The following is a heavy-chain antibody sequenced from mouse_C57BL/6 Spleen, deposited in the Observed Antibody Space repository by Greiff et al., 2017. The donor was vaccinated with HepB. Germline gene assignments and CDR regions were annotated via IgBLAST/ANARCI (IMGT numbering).Heavy chain of an antibody. D-gene: IGHD2-5*01. CDR1: GYTFTSYW. CDR2: IHPNSGST. Sequence: VQLQQPGAELVKPGASVKLSCKASGYTFTSYWMHWVKQRPGQGLEWIGMIHPNSGSTNYNEKFKSKATLTVDKSSSTAYMQLSSLTSEDSAVYYCAGYSNYLYYFDYWGQGTTLTVSS. J-gene: IGHJ2*01. CDR3: AGYSNYLYYFDY. V-gene: IGHV1-64*01.